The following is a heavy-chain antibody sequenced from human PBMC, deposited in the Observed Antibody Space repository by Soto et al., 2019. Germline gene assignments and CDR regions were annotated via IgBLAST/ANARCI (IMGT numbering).Heavy chain of an antibody. D-gene: IGHD3-22*01. Sequence: SGTLSLTCTVSGGSINNYYWSWIRQPPGKGLEWIGYMFSTGNGNYNPSLKSRATMSVDTSRNQFSLKLSSVTAADTAVYYCARDYYESSGYSPLDYWGRGTLVT. J-gene: IGHJ4*02. CDR1: GGSINNYY. V-gene: IGHV4-59*01. CDR2: MFSTGNG. CDR3: ARDYYESSGYSPLDY.